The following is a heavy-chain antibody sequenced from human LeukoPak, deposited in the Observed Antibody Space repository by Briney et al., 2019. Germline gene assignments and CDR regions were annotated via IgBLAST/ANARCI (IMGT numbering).Heavy chain of an antibody. CDR3: AQQVVITSYNFDY. J-gene: IGHJ4*02. Sequence: SVKVSCKASGGTFSSYAIRWVRQAPGQGLEWMGGIIPIFGTANYAQKFQGRVTITTDESTSTAYMELSSLRSEDTAVYYCAQQVVITSYNFDYWGQGTLVTVSS. CDR2: IIPIFGTA. CDR1: GGTFSSYA. D-gene: IGHD3-22*01. V-gene: IGHV1-69*05.